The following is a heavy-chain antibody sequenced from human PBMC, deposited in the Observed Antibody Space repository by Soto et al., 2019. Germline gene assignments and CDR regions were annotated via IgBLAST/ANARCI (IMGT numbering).Heavy chain of an antibody. CDR2: INPSGGTT. Sequence: QVQLVQSGTEVKKPGASVKVSCKASGFTFTSYYMHWVRQAPGQGLEWMGIINPSGGTTTYAQNCQDRVTMTRDTSTSTVYMELSSLRSEDTAVYFCAMRSTEGAYYYMDVWGKGTTVTVSS. CDR3: AMRSTEGAYYYMDV. CDR1: GFTFTSYY. D-gene: IGHD2-2*01. J-gene: IGHJ6*03. V-gene: IGHV1-46*03.